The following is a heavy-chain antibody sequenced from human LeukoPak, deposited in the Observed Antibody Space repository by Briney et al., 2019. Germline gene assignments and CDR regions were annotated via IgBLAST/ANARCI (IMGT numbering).Heavy chain of an antibody. D-gene: IGHD4-17*01. J-gene: IGHJ4*02. CDR3: VRGDYGDYTLFDY. CDR1: LSTLSTYW. V-gene: IGHV3-7*05. Sequence: GGSLRLSCAASLSTLSTYWMTWFRQTPGGGLEWVASLKQDGSDKYYVDSVKGRFTISRGNAGNSLYLQMNSLRAEDTAVYYCVRGDYGDYTLFDYWGQGTLVTVSS. CDR2: LKQDGSDK.